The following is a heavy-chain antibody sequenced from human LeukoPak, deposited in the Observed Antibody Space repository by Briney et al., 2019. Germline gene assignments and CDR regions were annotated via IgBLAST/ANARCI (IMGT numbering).Heavy chain of an antibody. CDR2: IYHSGST. Sequence: PSETLSLTCAVSSGSISSSTWWTWVRQPPGKGLEWIGEIYHSGSTNYNPSLKSRVTISVDKSKNQFSLKLSSVTAADTAVYYCARGSFIAALFYFDYWGQGTLVIVSS. V-gene: IGHV4-4*02. D-gene: IGHD6-6*01. J-gene: IGHJ4*02. CDR1: SGSISSSTW. CDR3: ARGSFIAALFYFDY.